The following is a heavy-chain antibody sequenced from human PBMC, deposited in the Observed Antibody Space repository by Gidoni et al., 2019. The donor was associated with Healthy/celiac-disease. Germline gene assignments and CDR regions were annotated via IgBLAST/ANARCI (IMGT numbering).Heavy chain of an antibody. CDR2: INTNTGNP. Sequence: QVQLVQSGSELKKPGASVHVSCKASGYTFTSYAMHLVRQAPGQGLEWMGWINTNTGNPTYAQGFTGRFVFSLDTSVSTAYLQISSLKAEDTAVYYCARDPGYCSSTSCYADSSGWYREYSDDAFDIWGQGTMVTVSS. D-gene: IGHD2-2*01. CDR1: GYTFTSYA. J-gene: IGHJ3*02. V-gene: IGHV7-4-1*02. CDR3: ARDPGYCSSTSCYADSSGWYREYSDDAFDI.